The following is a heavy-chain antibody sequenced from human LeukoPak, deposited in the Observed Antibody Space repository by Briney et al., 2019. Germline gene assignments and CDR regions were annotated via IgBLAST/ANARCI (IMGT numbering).Heavy chain of an antibody. D-gene: IGHD1-20*01. V-gene: IGHV1-18*04. J-gene: IGHJ6*03. CDR2: ISAYNGNT. CDR1: GYTFTGYY. CDR3: ARKVGRLTGTPRTYYYYMDV. Sequence: ASVKVSCKASGYTFTGYYMHWVRQAPGQGLEWMGWISAYNGNTNDAQNLQGRVTMTTDTSTSTAYMELRSLRSDDTAVYYCARKVGRLTGTPRTYYYYMDVWGKGTTVTVSS.